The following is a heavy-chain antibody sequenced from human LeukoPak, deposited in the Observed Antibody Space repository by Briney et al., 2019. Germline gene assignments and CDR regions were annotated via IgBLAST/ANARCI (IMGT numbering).Heavy chain of an antibody. CDR3: AKDRGGSSGFDY. CDR1: GFTFSSYG. J-gene: IGHJ4*02. V-gene: IGHV3-30*18. Sequence: GGSLRLSCAASGFTFSSYGMHWVRQAPGKGLEWVAVISYDGSNKYCADSVKGRFTISRDNSKNTLYLQMNSLRAEDTAVYYCAKDRGGSSGFDYWGQGTLVTVSS. D-gene: IGHD6-19*01. CDR2: ISYDGSNK.